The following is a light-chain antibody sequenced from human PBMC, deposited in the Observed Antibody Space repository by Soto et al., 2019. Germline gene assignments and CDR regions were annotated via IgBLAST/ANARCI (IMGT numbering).Light chain of an antibody. V-gene: IGLV2-14*01. CDR1: SSDVGGYNY. CDR2: DVS. Sequence: QSVLPQAASVSGSPGQASTITCTGTSSDVGGYNYVSWYQQHPGKAPKLMIYDVSNRPSGVSNRFSGSKSGNTASLTISGLQAEDEADYYCSSYTSSSTYVFGTGTKVTVL. CDR3: SSYTSSSTYV. J-gene: IGLJ1*01.